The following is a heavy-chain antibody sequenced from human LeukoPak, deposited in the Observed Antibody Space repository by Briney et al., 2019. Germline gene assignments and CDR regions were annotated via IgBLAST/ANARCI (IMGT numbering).Heavy chain of an antibody. D-gene: IGHD3-9*01. CDR1: GFTFSSYW. J-gene: IGHJ6*02. V-gene: IGHV3-74*01. CDR3: ARDQGDELRYFDWLLLDYYYYGMDV. Sequence: PAGGSLRLSCAASGFTFSSYWMNWVRQAPGKGLVWVSRIASDGSSTTYADSVKGRFSISRDNAKNTLYLQMNSLRVEDTAVYYCARDQGDELRYFDWLLLDYYYYGMDVWGQGTTVTVSS. CDR2: IASDGSST.